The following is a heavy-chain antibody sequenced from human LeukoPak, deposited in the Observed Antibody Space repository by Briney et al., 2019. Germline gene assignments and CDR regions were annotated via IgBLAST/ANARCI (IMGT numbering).Heavy chain of an antibody. Sequence: GGSLRLSCAASGFTFNNYAMNWVRQAPGKGLERVSSIGGGGVTTFYAESVQGRFTVSRDNSKKTVYLQMNSLRAEDTAIYYCTKGGDSYGNPSSWGQGTLVIVSS. D-gene: IGHD3-10*01. CDR3: TKGGDSYGNPSS. V-gene: IGHV3-23*01. CDR2: IGGGGVTT. CDR1: GFTFNNYA. J-gene: IGHJ5*02.